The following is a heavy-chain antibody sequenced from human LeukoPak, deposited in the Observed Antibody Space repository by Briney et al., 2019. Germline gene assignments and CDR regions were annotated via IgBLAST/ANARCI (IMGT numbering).Heavy chain of an antibody. Sequence: GGSLRLSCAASGFTFSNAWMSWVRQAPGKGLEWVSVISGSGITTYYADSVKGRFTISRDKSKNTLHLQMNSLRAEDTAVYYCAKGMTTVTPPDYWGQGTLVTVSS. CDR3: AKGMTTVTPPDY. V-gene: IGHV3-23*01. J-gene: IGHJ4*02. CDR1: GFTFSNAW. CDR2: ISGSGITT. D-gene: IGHD4-17*01.